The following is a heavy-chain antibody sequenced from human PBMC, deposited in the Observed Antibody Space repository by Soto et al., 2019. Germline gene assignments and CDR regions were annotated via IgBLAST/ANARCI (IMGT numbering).Heavy chain of an antibody. V-gene: IGHV3-48*02. CDR2: ISSSSSTI. Sequence: EVQLVESGGGLVQPGGSLRLSCAASGFTFSSYSMNWVRQAPGKGLEWVSYISSSSSTIYYADSVKGRFTISRDNAKNALYLQMNSLRDEDKAVYYCARDLEEGFGVDSGWYEGLLLDYYGMDVWGQGTTVTVSS. J-gene: IGHJ6*02. CDR3: ARDLEEGFGVDSGWYEGLLLDYYGMDV. CDR1: GFTFSSYS. D-gene: IGHD6-19*01.